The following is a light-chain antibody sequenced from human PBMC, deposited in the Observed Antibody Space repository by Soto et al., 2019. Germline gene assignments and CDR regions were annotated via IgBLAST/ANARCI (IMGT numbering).Light chain of an antibody. CDR2: DVD. Sequence: QAVVTQPRSVSGSPGQSVTISCTGTSSDVGGYNYVSWYQHHPGKAPKLMIYDVDKRPSGVPDRFSGSKSGNTASLTISGLQAEDEADYYCCSYAGSYTWVFGGGTKLTVL. CDR1: SSDVGGYNY. CDR3: CSYAGSYTWV. V-gene: IGLV2-11*01. J-gene: IGLJ3*02.